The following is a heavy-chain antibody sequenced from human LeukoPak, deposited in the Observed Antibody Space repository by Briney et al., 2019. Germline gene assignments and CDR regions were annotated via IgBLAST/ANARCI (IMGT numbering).Heavy chain of an antibody. V-gene: IGHV4-38-2*01. D-gene: IGHD2-2*01. CDR1: GYSISSGYY. Sequence: PSETLSLTCAVSGYSISSGYYWGWIRPPPGKGQEWIGSIYHSGSTYYNPSLKSRVTISVDTSKNQFSLKLSSVTAARIAVYYCAAPLRYCSSTSCWGYWAQGTLVTVSS. CDR2: IYHSGST. CDR3: AAPLRYCSSTSCWGY. J-gene: IGHJ4*02.